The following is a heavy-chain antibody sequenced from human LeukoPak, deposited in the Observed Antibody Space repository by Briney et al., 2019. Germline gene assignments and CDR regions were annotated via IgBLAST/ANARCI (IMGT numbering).Heavy chain of an antibody. CDR3: ARADGVVAVDY. J-gene: IGHJ4*02. CDR1: GCTFSGYS. V-gene: IGHV1-2*02. D-gene: IGHD3-22*01. Sequence: GASVKVSCKASGCTFSGYSMHWVRQAPGQGLEWMGWINPNSGGTYYAQKFQGRVTMTRDTSISTAYMELSRLRSDDTAVYYCARADGVVAVDYWGQGTLVTVSS. CDR2: INPNSGGT.